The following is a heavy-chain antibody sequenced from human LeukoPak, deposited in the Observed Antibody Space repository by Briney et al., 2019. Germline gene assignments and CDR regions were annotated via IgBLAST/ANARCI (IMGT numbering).Heavy chain of an antibody. Sequence: GGSLRLSCAASGFTFSRYSMNWVRQAPGKGLEWVSYISSSSSTIYYADSVKGRFTISRDNAKKSLYLQMNSLRAEDTAVYYCATHELKDAFDIWGQGTMVTVSS. D-gene: IGHD3-10*01. J-gene: IGHJ3*02. CDR2: ISSSSSTI. CDR1: GFTFSRYS. CDR3: ATHELKDAFDI. V-gene: IGHV3-48*01.